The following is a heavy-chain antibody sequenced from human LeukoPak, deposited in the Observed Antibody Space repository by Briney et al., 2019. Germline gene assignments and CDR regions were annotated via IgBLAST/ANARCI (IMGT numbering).Heavy chain of an antibody. CDR1: GFTFSSYA. D-gene: IGHD3-10*01. Sequence: GWSLRLSRAASGFTFSSYAMSWVRQAPGKGLEWVSGISGSGGTTYYADSVKGRFTISRDNSKNTLYLQMNSLRAEDTAIYYCATPMVRGVIITFWYFNLWGRGTLVTVSS. V-gene: IGHV3-23*01. CDR2: ISGSGGTT. CDR3: ATPMVRGVIITFWYFNL. J-gene: IGHJ2*01.